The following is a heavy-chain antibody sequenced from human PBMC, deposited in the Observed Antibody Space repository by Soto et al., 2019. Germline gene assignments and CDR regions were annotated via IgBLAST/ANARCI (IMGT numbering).Heavy chain of an antibody. CDR1: GLTFTRYS. V-gene: IGHV3-21*06. J-gene: IGHJ4*02. CDR2: ISSTTNYI. Sequence: PGGSLRLSCAASGLTFTRYSMNWVRQAPGKGLEWVSSISSTTNYIYYGDSMKGRFTISRDNAKNSLYLEMNSLRAEDTAVYCCARESEDLTSNFDYWGQGTLVTVSS. CDR3: ARESEDLTSNFDY.